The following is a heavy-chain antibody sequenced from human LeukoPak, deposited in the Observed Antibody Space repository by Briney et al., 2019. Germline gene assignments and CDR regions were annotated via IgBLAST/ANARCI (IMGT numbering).Heavy chain of an antibody. CDR1: GGTFSSYA. CDR3: ASRSKLRFLEWCRDYYYYMDV. J-gene: IGHJ6*03. CDR2: IIPIFGTA. D-gene: IGHD3-3*01. V-gene: IGHV1-69*06. Sequence: ASVKVSCKASGGTFSSYAISWVRQAPGQGLERMGGIIPIFGTANYAQKFQGRVTITADKSTSTAYMELSSLRSEDTAVYYCASRSKLRFLEWCRDYYYYMDVWGKGTTVTVSS.